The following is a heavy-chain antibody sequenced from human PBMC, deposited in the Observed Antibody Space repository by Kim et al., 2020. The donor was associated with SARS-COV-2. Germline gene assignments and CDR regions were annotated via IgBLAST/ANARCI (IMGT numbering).Heavy chain of an antibody. CDR3: ARGVNYDSSGYYFDY. J-gene: IGHJ4*02. V-gene: IGHV1-69*04. CDR2: IIPILGIA. Sequence: SVKVSCKASGGTFSSYAISWVRQAPGQGLEWMGRIIPILGIANYAQKFQGRVTITADKSTSTAYMELSSLRSEDTAVYYCARGVNYDSSGYYFDYWGQGTLVTVSS. D-gene: IGHD3-22*01. CDR1: GGTFSSYA.